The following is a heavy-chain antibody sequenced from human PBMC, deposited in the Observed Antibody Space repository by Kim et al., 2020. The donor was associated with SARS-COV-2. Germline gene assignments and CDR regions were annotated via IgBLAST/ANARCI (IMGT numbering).Heavy chain of an antibody. D-gene: IGHD1-26*01. J-gene: IGHJ4*02. CDR2: DNT. V-gene: IGHV1-3*01. Sequence: DNTKYSEKFQGRVTITRDPSASTAYMELSSLRSEDTAVYYCARDQGVGDYWGQGALVTVSS. CDR3: ARDQGVGDY.